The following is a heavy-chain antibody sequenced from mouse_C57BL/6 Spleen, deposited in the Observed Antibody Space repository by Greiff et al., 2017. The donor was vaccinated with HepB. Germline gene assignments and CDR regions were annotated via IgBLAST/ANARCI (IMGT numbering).Heavy chain of an antibody. Sequence: VQLKQSGPELVKPGASVKISCKASGYSFTSYYIHWVKQRPGQGLEWIGWIYPGSGNTKYNEKFKGKATLTADTSSSTAYMQLSSLTSEDSAVYYCARARDGYYGAYAMDYWGQGTSVTVSS. CDR1: GYSFTSYY. CDR2: IYPGSGNT. D-gene: IGHD2-3*01. V-gene: IGHV1-66*01. J-gene: IGHJ4*01. CDR3: ARARDGYYGAYAMDY.